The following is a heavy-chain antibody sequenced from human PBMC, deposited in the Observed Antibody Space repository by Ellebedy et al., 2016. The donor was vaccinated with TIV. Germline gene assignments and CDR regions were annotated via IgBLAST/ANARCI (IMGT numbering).Heavy chain of an antibody. Sequence: GESLKISCAASGFTFSGYYMSWFRQAPGKGPEWVSYISYTGDLMYYADSVKGRFTTSRDNAGNSLYLQMHSLRAEDTAVYYCARLGVIAAAGASDSWGQGTLVIVSS. D-gene: IGHD6-13*01. J-gene: IGHJ4*02. CDR2: ISYTGDLM. CDR1: GFTFSGYY. V-gene: IGHV3-11*01. CDR3: ARLGVIAAAGASDS.